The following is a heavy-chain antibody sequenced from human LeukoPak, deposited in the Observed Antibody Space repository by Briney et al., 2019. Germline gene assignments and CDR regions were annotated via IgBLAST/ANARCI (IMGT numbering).Heavy chain of an antibody. CDR2: IRYDGSNK. CDR3: AKDNDIYSSSSGDYFDY. Sequence: GGSLRLSCAASGFTFSSYGMHWVRQAPGKGLEWVAFIRYDGSNKYYADSVKGRFTISRDNSKNTLYLQMNSLRAEDTAVYYCAKDNDIYSSSSGDYFDYWGQGTLVTVSS. D-gene: IGHD6-6*01. J-gene: IGHJ4*02. V-gene: IGHV3-30*02. CDR1: GFTFSSYG.